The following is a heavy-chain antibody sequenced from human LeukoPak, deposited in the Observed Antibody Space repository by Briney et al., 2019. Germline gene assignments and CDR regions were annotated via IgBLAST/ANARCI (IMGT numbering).Heavy chain of an antibody. CDR1: GFTFSSYG. D-gene: IGHD6-19*01. Sequence: GRSLRLSCAASGFTFSSYGMHWVRQAPGKGLEWVAVISYDGSNKYYADSVKGRFTISRDNSKNTLYLQMNSLRAEDTAVYYCARAKLGKQWLVNEFDYWGQGTLVTVSS. V-gene: IGHV3-30*03. CDR3: ARAKLGKQWLVNEFDY. CDR2: ISYDGSNK. J-gene: IGHJ4*02.